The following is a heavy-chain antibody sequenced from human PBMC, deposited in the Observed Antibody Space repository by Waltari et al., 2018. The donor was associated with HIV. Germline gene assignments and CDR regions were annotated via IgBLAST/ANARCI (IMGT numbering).Heavy chain of an antibody. Sequence: EVQLVASGGGLVQHGGSLRLSCAASGFTFSSYEMNWVRQAPGKGLEWVSYISSSGGTIYYADAVKGRFTISRDNAKRTLYLQMNSLRAEDTAVYYCAREKAVVADYWGQGTLVTVSS. CDR3: AREKAVVADY. CDR2: ISSSGGTI. J-gene: IGHJ4*02. CDR1: GFTFSSYE. D-gene: IGHD2-15*01. V-gene: IGHV3-48*03.